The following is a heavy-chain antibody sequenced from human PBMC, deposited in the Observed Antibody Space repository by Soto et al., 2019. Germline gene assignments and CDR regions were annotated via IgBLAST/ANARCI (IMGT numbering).Heavy chain of an antibody. D-gene: IGHD5-12*01. V-gene: IGHV1-69*13. CDR1: GVTVSSYA. CDR2: IIPIFGTA. Sequence: ASVKVSFKASGVTVSSYAISCVRQAPGQVLDWMGGIIPIFGTANYAQKFQGRVTITADESTSTAYMELSSLRSEDTAVYYCARETATSFDYWGQGTLVTVSS. CDR3: ARETATSFDY. J-gene: IGHJ4*02.